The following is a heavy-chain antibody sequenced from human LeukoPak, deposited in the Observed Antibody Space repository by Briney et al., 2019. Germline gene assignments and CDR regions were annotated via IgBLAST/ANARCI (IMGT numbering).Heavy chain of an antibody. J-gene: IGHJ4*02. CDR3: ARDVLKIAAAGNSGLDY. CDR1: GFTFSSYS. Sequence: GGSLRLSCAASGFTFSSYSMNWVRQAPGKGLEWVSYIRSSSSTIYYADSVKGRFTISRDNAKNSLYLQMNSLRAEDTAVYYCARDVLKIAAAGNSGLDYWGQGTLVTVSS. D-gene: IGHD6-13*01. CDR2: IRSSSSTI. V-gene: IGHV3-48*04.